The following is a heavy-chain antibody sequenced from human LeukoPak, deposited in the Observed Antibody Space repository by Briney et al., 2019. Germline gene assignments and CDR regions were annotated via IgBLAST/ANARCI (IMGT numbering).Heavy chain of an antibody. J-gene: IGHJ3*02. D-gene: IGHD2-21*02. Sequence: GRSLRLSCAASGFTFSSYGMHWVRQAPGKGLEWVAVISYDGSNKYYADSVKGRFTISRDNSKNTLYLQMNSLRAEDTAVYYCAKDGGDDLDAFDIWGQGTRVTVSS. CDR1: GFTFSSYG. CDR3: AKDGGDDLDAFDI. CDR2: ISYDGSNK. V-gene: IGHV3-30*18.